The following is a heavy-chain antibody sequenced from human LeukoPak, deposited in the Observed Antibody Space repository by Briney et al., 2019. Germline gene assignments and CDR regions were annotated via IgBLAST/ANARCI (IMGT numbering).Heavy chain of an antibody. V-gene: IGHV1-3*04. D-gene: IGHD1-26*01. J-gene: IGHJ4*02. Sequence: ASVKVSCKTSGYTFTTYALHWVRQAPGQRLEWMGWINTVTAITLSSEKFQGRVTITRDTSASTAYIELSSLRSEDTAVYYCARGSDTRSPYDYWGQGTLVTVSS. CDR1: GYTFTTYA. CDR3: ARGSDTRSPYDY. CDR2: INTVTAIT.